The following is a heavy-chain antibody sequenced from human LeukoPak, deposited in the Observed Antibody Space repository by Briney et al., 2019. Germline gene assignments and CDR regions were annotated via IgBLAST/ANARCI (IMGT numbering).Heavy chain of an antibody. CDR2: IIPILGIA. CDR3: ASERVDTAMVTGGSY. J-gene: IGHJ4*02. D-gene: IGHD5-18*01. CDR1: GGTFSSYA. Sequence: GSSVKVSCKASGGTFSSYAISWVRQALGQGLEWMGRIIPILGIANYAQKFQGRVTITADKSTSTAYMELSSLRSEDTAVYYCASERVDTAMVTGGSYWGQGTLVTVSS. V-gene: IGHV1-69*04.